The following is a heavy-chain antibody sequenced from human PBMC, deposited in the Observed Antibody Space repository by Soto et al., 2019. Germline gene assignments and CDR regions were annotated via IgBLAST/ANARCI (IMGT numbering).Heavy chain of an antibody. CDR1: GGSINSSSYF. Sequence: SETLSLTCSVSGGSINSSSYFWGWVRQPPGKGLEWIGSIYYSGSTYYNPSLRSRVTISVDTPKNQFSLKLSSVTAADTAVFYCARHYSSGSRNWFDPWGQGTLVTVSS. D-gene: IGHD6-19*01. CDR2: IYYSGST. V-gene: IGHV4-39*01. J-gene: IGHJ5*02. CDR3: ARHYSSGSRNWFDP.